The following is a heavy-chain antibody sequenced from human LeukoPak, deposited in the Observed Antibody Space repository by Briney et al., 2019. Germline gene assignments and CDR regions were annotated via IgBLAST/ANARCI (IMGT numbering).Heavy chain of an antibody. Sequence: SETLSLTCTVSGGSISSYYWSWIRQPAGKGLDWIGRIYTSGSTNYNPSLKSRVTMSVDTSKNQFSLKLSSVTAADTAVYYCARDPPHCTNGVCSYYYMDVWGKGTTVTVSS. CDR3: ARDPPHCTNGVCSYYYMDV. V-gene: IGHV4-4*07. CDR1: GGSISSYY. J-gene: IGHJ6*03. D-gene: IGHD2-8*01. CDR2: IYTSGST.